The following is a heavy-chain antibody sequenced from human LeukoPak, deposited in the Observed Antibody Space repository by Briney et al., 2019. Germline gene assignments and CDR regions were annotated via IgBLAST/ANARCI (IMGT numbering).Heavy chain of an antibody. CDR3: ARVSDCSSTSCPPTY. D-gene: IGHD2-2*01. CDR2: IIPIFGTA. Sequence: SVKVSCRASGGTFSSYAISWVRQAPGQGLEWMGGIIPIFGTANYAQKFQGRVTITTDESTSTAYMELSSLRSEDTAVYYCARVSDCSSTSCPPTYWGQGTLVTVSS. J-gene: IGHJ4*02. V-gene: IGHV1-69*05. CDR1: GGTFSSYA.